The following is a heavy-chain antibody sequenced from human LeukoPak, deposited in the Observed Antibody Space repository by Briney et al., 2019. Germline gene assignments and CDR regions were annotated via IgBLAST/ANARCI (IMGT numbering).Heavy chain of an antibody. J-gene: IGHJ5*02. CDR1: GGSISSSSYY. CDR2: IYYSGST. D-gene: IGHD3-9*01. V-gene: IGHV4-39*01. Sequence: PSETLSLTCTVSGGSISSSSYYWGWIRQPPGKGLEWIGSIYYSGSTYYNPSLKSRVTISVDTSKNQFSLKLSSVTAADTAVYYCARHFRGYNILTGYYGSCWFDPWGQGTLVTVSS. CDR3: ARHFRGYNILTGYYGSCWFDP.